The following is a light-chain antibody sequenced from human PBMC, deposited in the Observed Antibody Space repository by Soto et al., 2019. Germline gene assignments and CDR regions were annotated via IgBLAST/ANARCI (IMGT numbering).Light chain of an antibody. J-gene: IGLJ2*01. Sequence: QSALTQPASVSGSPGQSITISCTGTSSDVGGYNYVSWYQQHPGKAPKLMIYDVSYRPSGVSNRFSGSKSGNTASLTISGPQAEDEADYYCTSYTSSSTLEVFGGGTKLTVL. V-gene: IGLV2-14*01. CDR1: SSDVGGYNY. CDR2: DVS. CDR3: TSYTSSSTLEV.